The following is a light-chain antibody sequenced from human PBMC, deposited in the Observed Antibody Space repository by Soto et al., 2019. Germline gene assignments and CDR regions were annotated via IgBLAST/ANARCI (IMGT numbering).Light chain of an antibody. J-gene: IGKJ1*01. Sequence: DIQMTQSPSSLSGSVGDSVTITCRASQGISNYLAWYQQRPGKAPTLLIYAASTLQSGVPSRFSGSGSGTDFTLTISTLQPEDFATYYCQQSYSTFWTFGQGTKVDIK. CDR1: QGISNY. CDR2: AAS. V-gene: IGKV1-27*01. CDR3: QQSYSTFWT.